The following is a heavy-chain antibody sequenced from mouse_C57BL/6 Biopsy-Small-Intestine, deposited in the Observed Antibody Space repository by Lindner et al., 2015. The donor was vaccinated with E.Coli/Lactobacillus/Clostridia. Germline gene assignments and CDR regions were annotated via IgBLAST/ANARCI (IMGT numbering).Heavy chain of an antibody. CDR3: ARSYYDYLDY. V-gene: IGHV1-42*01. CDR2: INPTTGGT. CDR1: GYSFTGYY. Sequence: VQLQESGPELVKFGAPVKTSCKASGYSFTGYYMNWVKQSPEKSLEWIGEINPTTGGTTYNQKFKAKATLTVDKSSSTAYMQLKSLTSEDSAVYYCARSYYDYLDYWGQGTTLTVSS. D-gene: IGHD2-4*01. J-gene: IGHJ2*01.